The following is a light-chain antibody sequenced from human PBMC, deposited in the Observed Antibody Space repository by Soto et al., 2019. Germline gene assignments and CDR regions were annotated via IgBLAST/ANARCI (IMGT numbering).Light chain of an antibody. CDR2: AAS. Sequence: DIQMTQSPSSLLASVVDRVTITCRASQNIRNYLNWYQQKPGKAPKLLIYAASSLQSGVPSRFSGSGSGTDFTLTISSLQPEDFATYYSQQSYSNPRTFGQGTKVEIK. V-gene: IGKV1-39*01. CDR3: QQSYSNPRT. J-gene: IGKJ1*01. CDR1: QNIRNY.